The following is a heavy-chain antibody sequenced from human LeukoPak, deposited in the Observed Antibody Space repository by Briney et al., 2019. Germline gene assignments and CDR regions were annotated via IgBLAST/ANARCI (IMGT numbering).Heavy chain of an antibody. Sequence: GASVKISCKASGYTFTSYYMHWVRQAPGQGLEWMGIINPSGGSTSYAQKFQGRVTMTRHTSTSTVYMELSSLRSEDTAVYYCAVDYGDYYFDYWGQGTLVTVSS. CDR1: GYTFTSYY. D-gene: IGHD4-17*01. V-gene: IGHV1-46*01. CDR3: AVDYGDYYFDY. CDR2: INPSGGST. J-gene: IGHJ4*02.